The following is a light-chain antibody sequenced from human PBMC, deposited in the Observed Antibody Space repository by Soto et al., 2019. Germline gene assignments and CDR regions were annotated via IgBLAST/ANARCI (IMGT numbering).Light chain of an antibody. V-gene: IGLV1-40*01. Sequence: QSVLTQPPSVSGAPGQTVTISCSGSDSNIGAGYDLHWYQQVPGTAPKLLIHSNYLRASGVPDRFSASKSVTSASLAIIGLQADDEADYYCQSYATRLGDWVFGGGTKVTVL. CDR3: QSYATRLGDWV. CDR1: DSNIGAGYD. CDR2: SNY. J-gene: IGLJ3*02.